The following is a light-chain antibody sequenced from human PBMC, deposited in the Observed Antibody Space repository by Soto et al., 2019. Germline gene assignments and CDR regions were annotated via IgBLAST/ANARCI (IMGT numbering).Light chain of an antibody. Sequence: DIVMTQSPDSLAVSLGERSTLSCRASQSVSSSYLAWYQQKPGQAPRLLIYGASNRATGIPDRFSGSGSGTDFTLTISRLEPEDFAVYYCQQYGSSGTFGQGTKVDI. CDR1: QSVSSSY. CDR2: GAS. CDR3: QQYGSSGT. J-gene: IGKJ1*01. V-gene: IGKV3-20*01.